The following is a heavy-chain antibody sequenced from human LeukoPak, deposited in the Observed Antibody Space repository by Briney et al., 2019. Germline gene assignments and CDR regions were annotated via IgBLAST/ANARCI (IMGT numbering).Heavy chain of an antibody. CDR1: GGSFSGYY. CDR3: ASSAHGSDDY. V-gene: IGHV4-34*01. Sequence: NPSETLSLTCAVYGGSFSGYYWSWIRQPPGKGLEWIGEINHSGSTNYNPSLKSRVTISVDTSKNQFSLKLSSVTAADTAVYYCASSAHGSDDYWGQGTLVTVSS. CDR2: INHSGST. D-gene: IGHD3-10*01. J-gene: IGHJ4*02.